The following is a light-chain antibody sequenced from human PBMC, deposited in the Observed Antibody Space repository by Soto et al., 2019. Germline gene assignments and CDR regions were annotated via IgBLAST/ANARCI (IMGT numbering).Light chain of an antibody. J-gene: IGKJ1*01. CDR3: QQYNTYSRT. CDR1: QSISNW. Sequence: DIQMTQSRSTLSASVGDRVTITCRSSQSISNWLAWYQQRPGKAPKLLIYMASRLEGGVASRFSGSGSGTEFTLTISSLQPDAFATYYCQQYNTYSRTFGQGTKVEIK. CDR2: MAS. V-gene: IGKV1-5*03.